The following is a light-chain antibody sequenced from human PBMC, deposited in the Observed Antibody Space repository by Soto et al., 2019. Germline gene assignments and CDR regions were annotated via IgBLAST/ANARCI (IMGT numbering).Light chain of an antibody. CDR1: SSDVGNCNC. CDR2: EVS. J-gene: IGLJ2*01. V-gene: IGLV2-14*01. Sequence: QSVLTQPASVSGSPGQSITISCTGASSDVGNCNCVSWYQQHPGKAPKLMIYEVSNRPSGVSDRFSGSKAGNTASLTISGLQAEVEADYNSSSYTISSTLVFGGGTKRTVL. CDR3: SSYTISSTLV.